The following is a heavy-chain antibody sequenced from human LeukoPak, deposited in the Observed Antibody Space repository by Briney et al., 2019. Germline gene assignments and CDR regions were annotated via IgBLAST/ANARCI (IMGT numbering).Heavy chain of an antibody. CDR1: GFIFSKHG. V-gene: IGHV3-30*02. Sequence: PGGSLRLSCATSGFIFSKHGMHWVRQAPGKGLEWVAFIEYDGSREYVDSVKGRFTVSRDNSENTLYLQMNSLTAEDTAVYYCARGQEKDDYGSDYWGQGTLVTVSS. CDR3: ARGQEKDDYGSDY. D-gene: IGHD3-10*01. CDR2: IEYDGSRE. J-gene: IGHJ4*02.